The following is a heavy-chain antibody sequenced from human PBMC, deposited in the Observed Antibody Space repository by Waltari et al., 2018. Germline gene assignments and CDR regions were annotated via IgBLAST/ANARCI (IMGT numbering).Heavy chain of an antibody. Sequence: QLQLQESGPGLVKPSETLSLTCTVSGGSISSSSYYWGWIRQPPGKGLEWIGSIYYSGGTYYNPSLKSRVTISVDTSKNQFSLKLSSVTAADTAVFYCARDLDNWNYEADDYWGQGTLVTVSS. CDR3: ARDLDNWNYEADDY. CDR2: IYYSGGT. V-gene: IGHV4-39*07. J-gene: IGHJ4*02. D-gene: IGHD1-7*01. CDR1: GGSISSSSYY.